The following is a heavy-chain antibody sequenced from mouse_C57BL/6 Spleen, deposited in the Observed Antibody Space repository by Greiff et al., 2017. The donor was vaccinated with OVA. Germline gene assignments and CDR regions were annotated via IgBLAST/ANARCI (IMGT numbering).Heavy chain of an antibody. D-gene: IGHD2-2*01. V-gene: IGHV1-80*01. CDR2: IYSGDGDT. J-gene: IGHJ4*01. Sequence: QVQLQQSGAELVKPGASVKISCKAFGYAFSSYWLNWVKQRPGKGLEWIGQIYSGDGDTNFNGKFKGKATLTADKSSSTAYMQLCSLTSEDSAVYFCARWLPLYYAMDCWGQGTSVTVSS. CDR3: ARWLPLYYAMDC. CDR1: GYAFSSYW.